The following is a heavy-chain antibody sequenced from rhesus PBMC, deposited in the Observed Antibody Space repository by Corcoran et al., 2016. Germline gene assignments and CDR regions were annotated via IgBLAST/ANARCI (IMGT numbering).Heavy chain of an antibody. CDR3: ARLSSYYFDY. J-gene: IGHJ4*01. CDR2: IFDSIGST. Sequence: QVQLQESGPGLVKPSETLSLTCAVSGGSISGGYGWSWIRQPPGKGLEWIGHIFDSIGSTYYNPSLKRRVTISRAPSKNQFSLKLSSVTAADTAVYCCARLSSYYFDYWGQGVLVTVSS. V-gene: IGHV4S7*01. CDR1: GGSISGGYG.